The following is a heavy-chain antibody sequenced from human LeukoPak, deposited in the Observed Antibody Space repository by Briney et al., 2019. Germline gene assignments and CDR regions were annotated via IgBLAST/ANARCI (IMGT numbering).Heavy chain of an antibody. Sequence: SETLSLTCAVSGYSISSGYYWDWIRQPPGKGLEWIGNIYHSGSTYYNPSLKSRVTISVDTSKNQFSLKLSSVTAADTAVYYCARQYWDDSKLDYWGQGTLVTVFS. CDR3: ARQYWDDSKLDY. D-gene: IGHD3-22*01. J-gene: IGHJ4*02. CDR2: IYHSGST. V-gene: IGHV4-38-2*01. CDR1: GYSISSGYY.